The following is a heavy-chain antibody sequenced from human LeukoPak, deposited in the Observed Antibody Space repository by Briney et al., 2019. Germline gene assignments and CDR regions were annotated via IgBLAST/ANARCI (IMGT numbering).Heavy chain of an antibody. V-gene: IGHV5-51*01. CDR2: IYPGDSDT. CDR1: GYSFTSYW. J-gene: IGHJ1*01. Sequence: GESLKISCKGSGYSFTSYWIGWVRQMPGKGLEWMGIIYPGDSDTRYSPAFQGQVTISADKSISTTYLQWSSLKASDTATYYCARHDGSGSYLMVQHWGQGTLVSVSS. D-gene: IGHD3-10*01. CDR3: ARHDGSGSYLMVQH.